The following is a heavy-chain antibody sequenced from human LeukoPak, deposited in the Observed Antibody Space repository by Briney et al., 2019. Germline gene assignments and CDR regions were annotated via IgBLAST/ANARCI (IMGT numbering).Heavy chain of an antibody. J-gene: IGHJ6*03. CDR3: ARGVSGYCSPTSCWEHCYYYMDV. V-gene: IGHV1-8*03. Sequence: ASVKVSCKASGYTFTSYDINWVRQATGQGLEWMGWMNPNSGNTGYAQKFQGRVTITRNTSISTAYMELSSLRSEDTAVYYCARGVSGYCSPTSCWEHCYYYMDVWGKGTTVTVSS. D-gene: IGHD2-2*01. CDR2: MNPNSGNT. CDR1: GYTFTSYD.